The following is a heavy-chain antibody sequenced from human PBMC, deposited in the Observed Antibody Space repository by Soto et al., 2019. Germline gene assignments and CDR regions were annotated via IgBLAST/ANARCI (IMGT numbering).Heavy chain of an antibody. CDR2: IYHSGST. J-gene: IGHJ4*02. CDR3: ASAGSGYGFDY. V-gene: IGHV4-30-2*01. Sequence: SETLSLTCAVSCGSISSGGYSWSWIRQPPGKGLEWIGYIYHSGSTYYNPSLKSRVTISVDRSKNQFSLKLSSVTAADTAVYYCASAGSGYGFDYWGQGTLVTVSS. CDR1: CGSISSGGYS. D-gene: IGHD3-22*01.